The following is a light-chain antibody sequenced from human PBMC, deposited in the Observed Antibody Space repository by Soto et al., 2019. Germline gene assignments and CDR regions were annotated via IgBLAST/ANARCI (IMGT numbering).Light chain of an antibody. V-gene: IGLV2-14*01. CDR2: DVS. CDR1: SSDVCGYNY. CDR3: SSYTSSSTPV. Sequence: QLVLTQPASVSGSPGQSITISCTGTSSDVCGYNYVSWYQQHPGKAPKLMIYDVSNRPSGVSNRFSGSKSGNTASLTISGLQAEDEADYYCSSYTSSSTPVFGGGTKLTVL. J-gene: IGLJ3*02.